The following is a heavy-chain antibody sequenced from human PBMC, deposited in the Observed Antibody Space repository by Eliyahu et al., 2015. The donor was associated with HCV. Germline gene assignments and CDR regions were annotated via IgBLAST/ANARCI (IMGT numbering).Heavy chain of an antibody. Sequence: QVQLQQWGAGLLKPSETLSLTCAVYGGSFSGYYWSWIRQPPGKGLEWIGEINHSGSTNYNPSLKSRVTISVDTSKNQFSLKLSSVTAADTAVYYCARATRGAFDIWGQGTMVTVSS. CDR2: INHSGST. J-gene: IGHJ3*02. D-gene: IGHD6-6*01. V-gene: IGHV4-34*01. CDR1: GGSFSGYY. CDR3: ARATRGAFDI.